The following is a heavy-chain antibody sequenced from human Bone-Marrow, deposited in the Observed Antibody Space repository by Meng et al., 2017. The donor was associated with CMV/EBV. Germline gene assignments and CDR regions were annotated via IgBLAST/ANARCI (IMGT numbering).Heavy chain of an antibody. V-gene: IGHV4-34*01. Sequence: SETLSLTCAVYGGSFSGYDWSWIRQSPGKGLEWIGEINHRGSTNYNPSLKSRLTISVDTSKNQFSLKLNSVTAADTAVYYCARGSTSVTMIVVVITAASLAYDSWGPGTLVTVSS. J-gene: IGHJ4*02. CDR3: ARGSTSVTMIVVVITAASLAYDS. CDR2: INHRGST. D-gene: IGHD3-22*01. CDR1: GGSFSGYD.